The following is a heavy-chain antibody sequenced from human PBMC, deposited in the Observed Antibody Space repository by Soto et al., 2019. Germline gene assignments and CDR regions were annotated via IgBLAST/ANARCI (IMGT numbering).Heavy chain of an antibody. J-gene: IGHJ4*02. D-gene: IGHD3-10*01. CDR2: INGGSGNT. V-gene: IGHV1-3*01. Sequence: ASVKVSCKSSGFTFTSYAIHWLRQAPGQRPQWMGWINGGSGNTKYSQDFQGRVTFTRDTFATTAYLELSSLRSEDTAVYYCARVPPWGTSAGDYYIHNYDSWGQGNPVNVS. CDR1: GFTFTSYA. CDR3: ARVPPWGTSAGDYYIHNYDS.